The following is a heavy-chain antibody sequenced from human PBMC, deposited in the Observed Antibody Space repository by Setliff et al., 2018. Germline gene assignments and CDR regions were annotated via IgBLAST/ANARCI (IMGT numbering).Heavy chain of an antibody. J-gene: IGHJ6*02. D-gene: IGHD2-21*02. CDR1: GFTFSSYA. Sequence: GSLRLSCAASGFTFSSYAMSWVRQAPGKGLEWVSAISGSGGSTYYADSVKGRFTISRDNSKNTVYLEMNSLRAEDTAVYYCVRGGEGRDDSNSGSWGQGTTVTVSS. CDR3: VRGGEGRDDSNSGS. V-gene: IGHV3-23*01. CDR2: ISGSGGST.